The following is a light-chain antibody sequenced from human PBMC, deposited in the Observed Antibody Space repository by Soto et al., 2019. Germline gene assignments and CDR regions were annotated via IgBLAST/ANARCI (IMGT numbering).Light chain of an antibody. Sequence: DIQMTQSPSSLSPSVGDRVTITCRASQSINWYLNWYQQKPGKAPNLLIYAASSLQSGVPSRFSGSGSGTDFTLTISSLQSEDFATYYCQKHYITPWTVGQGTKVDIK. J-gene: IGKJ1*01. CDR2: AAS. V-gene: IGKV1-39*01. CDR3: QKHYITPWT. CDR1: QSINWY.